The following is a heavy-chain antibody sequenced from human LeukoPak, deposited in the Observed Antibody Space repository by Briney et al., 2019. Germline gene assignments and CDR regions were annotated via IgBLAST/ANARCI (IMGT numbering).Heavy chain of an antibody. CDR1: GYSLTGYH. V-gene: IGHV7-4-1*02. D-gene: IGHD2-15*01. J-gene: IGHJ4*02. Sequence: VASVKVSCKASGYSLTGYHMHWVRQAPGQGLEWMGWINTNTGNPTYAQGFTGRFVFSLDTSVSTAYLQISSLKAEDTAVYYCARGYCSGGSCSVGEAIGGYWGQGTLVTVSS. CDR2: INTNTGNP. CDR3: ARGYCSGGSCSVGEAIGGY.